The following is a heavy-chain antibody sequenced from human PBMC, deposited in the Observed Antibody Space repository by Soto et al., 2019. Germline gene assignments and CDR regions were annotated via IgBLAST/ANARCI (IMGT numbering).Heavy chain of an antibody. J-gene: IGHJ3*02. CDR1: GCSISSSSYY. D-gene: IGHD1-1*01. V-gene: IGHV4-39*01. CDR2: IYYSGST. Sequence: PSETLSLTCTVSGCSISSSSYYWGWSRQPPGKGLEWIGSIYYSGSTYYNPSLKSRVTISVDTSKNQFSLKLSSVTAADTAVYYCARRREPHAFDIWGQGTMVTVSS. CDR3: ARRREPHAFDI.